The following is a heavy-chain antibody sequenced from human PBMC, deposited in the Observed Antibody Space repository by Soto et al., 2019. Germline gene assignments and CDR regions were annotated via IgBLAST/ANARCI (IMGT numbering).Heavy chain of an antibody. CDR2: ISGSGGRT. Sequence: EVQLLESGGGLVQPGGSLRLSCAASGFTFTSYAMSWVRQVPGKGLEWVSAISGSGGRTYYADSVKGRFTISRDNSKNTLYLQMYSLRDEDTAVYYCASWNYVAYWGQGTLVTVSS. CDR3: ASWNYVAY. V-gene: IGHV3-23*01. D-gene: IGHD1-1*01. CDR1: GFTFTSYA. J-gene: IGHJ4*02.